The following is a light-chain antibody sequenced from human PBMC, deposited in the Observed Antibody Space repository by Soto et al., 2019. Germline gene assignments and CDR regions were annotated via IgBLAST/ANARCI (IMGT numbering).Light chain of an antibody. CDR1: QSVSSN. CDR3: QQYNNWLIT. CDR2: GAS. J-gene: IGKJ5*01. V-gene: IGKV3-15*01. Sequence: EIVMMQSPATLSVSPGERATLSCRASQSVSSNLAWYQQKPGQAPRLLIYGASTRATGIPARFSGSGSGTEVTLTISSLQSEDFAVYYCQQYNNWLITFGQGTRLEIK.